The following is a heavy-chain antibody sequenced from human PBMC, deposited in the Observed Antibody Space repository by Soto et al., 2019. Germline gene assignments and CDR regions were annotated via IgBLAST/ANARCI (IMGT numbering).Heavy chain of an antibody. V-gene: IGHV3-30*18. CDR2: ISYDGSNK. CDR1: GFIFSSYD. CDR3: AKDQGSGSVIDY. D-gene: IGHD1-26*01. Sequence: QVQLVESGGGVVQPGRSLRLSCAASGFIFSSYDMHWVRQAPGKGLGWVAVISYDGSNKYYADSVKGRFTISRDNSKNTLYLQMNSLRAEDTAVYYCAKDQGSGSVIDYWGQGTLVTVSS. J-gene: IGHJ4*02.